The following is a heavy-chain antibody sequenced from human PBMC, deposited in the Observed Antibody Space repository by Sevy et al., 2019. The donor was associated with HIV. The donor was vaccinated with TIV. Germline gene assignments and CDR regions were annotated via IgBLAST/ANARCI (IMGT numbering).Heavy chain of an antibody. J-gene: IGHJ6*02. Sequence: ASVKVSCKASGGTFSSYAISWVRQAPGQGLEWMGGIIPIFGTANYAQKFQGRVMITADESTSTAYMELSSLRSEDTAVYYCARDDPYYYGMDVWGQGTTVTVSS. CDR3: ARDDPYYYGMDV. CDR1: GGTFSSYA. CDR2: IIPIFGTA. V-gene: IGHV1-69*13.